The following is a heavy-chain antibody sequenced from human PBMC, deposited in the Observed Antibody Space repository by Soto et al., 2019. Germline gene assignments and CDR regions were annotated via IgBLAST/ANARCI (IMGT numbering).Heavy chain of an antibody. D-gene: IGHD2-2*01. CDR3: ARGMILYCSSTSCYRPYYYYYGMDV. CDR1: GGSFSGYY. Sequence: SETLSLTCAVYGGSFSGYYWSWIRQPPGKGLEWIGEINHSGSTNYNPSLKSRVTISVDTSKNQFSLKLSSVTAADTAVYYCARGMILYCSSTSCYRPYYYYYGMDVWGQGTTVTVSS. J-gene: IGHJ6*02. V-gene: IGHV4-34*01. CDR2: INHSGST.